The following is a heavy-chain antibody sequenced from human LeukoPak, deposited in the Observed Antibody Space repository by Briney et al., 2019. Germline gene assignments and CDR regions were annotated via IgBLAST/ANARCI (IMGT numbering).Heavy chain of an antibody. J-gene: IGHJ4*02. D-gene: IGHD4-23*01. CDR2: IKQDGSEK. V-gene: IGHV3-7*01. CDR1: GFTFSSYW. CDR3: ARARSTVVTMYYFDY. Sequence: GGSLRLSCAASGFTFSSYWMIWVRQAPGQGLEWVANIKQDGSEKYYVDSVKGRFTISRDNAKNSLYLQMNSLRAEDTAVYYCARARSTVVTMYYFDYWGQGTLVTVSS.